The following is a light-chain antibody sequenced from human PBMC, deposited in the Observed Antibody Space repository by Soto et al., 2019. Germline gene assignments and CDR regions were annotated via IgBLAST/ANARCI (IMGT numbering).Light chain of an antibody. Sequence: QSVLTQPASVSGSPGQSITISCTGTSSYVGGYNYVSRYQQHPGTAPKLIIYEVSNRPSGVSNRFSGSKSGNTASLSISGLQADDEADYYCSSYTSTSTLWVFGGGTKLTVL. CDR1: SSYVGGYNY. J-gene: IGLJ3*02. V-gene: IGLV2-14*03. CDR2: EVS. CDR3: SSYTSTSTLWV.